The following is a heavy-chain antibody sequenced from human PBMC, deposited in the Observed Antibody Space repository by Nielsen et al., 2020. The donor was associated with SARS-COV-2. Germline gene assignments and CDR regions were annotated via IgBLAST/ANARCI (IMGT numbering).Heavy chain of an antibody. CDR3: ARSWWDLYYFDY. J-gene: IGHJ4*02. V-gene: IGHV3-9*01. CDR2: ISWNSGSI. CDR1: GFTFDDYA. D-gene: IGHD2-15*01. Sequence: LKISCAASGFTFDDYAMHWVRQAPGKGLEWVSGISWNSGSIGYADSVKGRFTISRDNAKNSLYLQMNSLRAEDTAVYYCARSWWDLYYFDYWGQGTLVTVSS.